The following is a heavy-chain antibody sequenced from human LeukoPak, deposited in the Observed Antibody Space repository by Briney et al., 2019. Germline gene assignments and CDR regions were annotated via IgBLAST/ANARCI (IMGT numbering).Heavy chain of an antibody. CDR1: GFTFSSYG. D-gene: IGHD2-2*01. Sequence: PGGPLRLSCAASGFTFSSYGMHWVRQAPGKGLEWVAFIRYDGSNKYYADSVKGRFTISRDNSKNTLYLQMNSLRAEDTAVYYCAKGIVVVPAAMSYDAFDIWGQGTMVTVSS. J-gene: IGHJ3*02. V-gene: IGHV3-30*02. CDR2: IRYDGSNK. CDR3: AKGIVVVPAAMSYDAFDI.